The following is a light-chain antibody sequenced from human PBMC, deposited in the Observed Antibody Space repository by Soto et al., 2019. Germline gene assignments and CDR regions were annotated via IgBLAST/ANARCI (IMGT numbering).Light chain of an antibody. CDR3: QHSSSSPLLT. J-gene: IGKJ4*01. CDR1: QSVSSN. CDR2: GAS. Sequence: EIVMTQSPSTLSLAPGERATLSCRASQSVSSNLAWYQQKPGQAPRLLIYGASSRATGIPDRFSGSGSGTDFTLTISRLEPEDFAVYYCQHSSSSPLLTFGGGTKVDIK. V-gene: IGKV3-20*01.